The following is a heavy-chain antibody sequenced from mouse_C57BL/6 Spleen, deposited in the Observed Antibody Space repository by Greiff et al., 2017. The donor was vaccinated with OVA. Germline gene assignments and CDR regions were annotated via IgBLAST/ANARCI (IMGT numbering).Heavy chain of an antibody. Sequence: QVQLQQPGTELVKPGASVKLSCKASGYTFTSYWMHWVKQRPGQGLEWIGDINPSNGGTNYNEKFKSKATLTVDKSSSTAYLQLSSLTSEDSAVYYCAREEFYHGAMAYWGQGTLVTVSA. J-gene: IGHJ3*01. CDR2: INPSNGGT. CDR3: AREEFYHGAMAY. CDR1: GYTFTSYW. V-gene: IGHV1-53*01.